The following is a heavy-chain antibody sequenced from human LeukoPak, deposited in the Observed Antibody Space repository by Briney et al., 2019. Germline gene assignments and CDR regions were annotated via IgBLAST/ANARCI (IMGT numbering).Heavy chain of an antibody. V-gene: IGHV4-59*11. Sequence: TSETLSLTCTVSGGSISGHYWTWIRQPPGKGLEWIGQIHYSGRPDYNPSLKSRVTISVDTSKNQLSLKVTSVTGADTAVYYCAGFGVDYDMDVWGQGTTVTVSS. CDR1: GGSISGHY. D-gene: IGHD3-16*01. CDR3: AGFGVDYDMDV. J-gene: IGHJ6*02. CDR2: IHYSGRP.